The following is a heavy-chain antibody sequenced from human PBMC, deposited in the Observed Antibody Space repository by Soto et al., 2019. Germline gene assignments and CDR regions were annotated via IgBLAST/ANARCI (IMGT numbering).Heavy chain of an antibody. J-gene: IGHJ6*02. Sequence: LRLSCAASGFTFSSYAMSWVRQAPGKGLEWVSAISGSGGSGGGTYYADSVKGRFTISRDNSKNTLNLQTNSLRPEDTAVYFCVRQAKLTSVTANVGYYYGLDIWGQGTTVTVSS. CDR2: ISGSGGSGGGT. CDR3: VRQAKLTSVTANVGYYYGLDI. D-gene: IGHD4-17*01. V-gene: IGHV3-23*01. CDR1: GFTFSSYA.